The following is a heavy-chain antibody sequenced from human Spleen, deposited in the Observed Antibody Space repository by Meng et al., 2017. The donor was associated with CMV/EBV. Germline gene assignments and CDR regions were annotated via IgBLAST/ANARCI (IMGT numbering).Heavy chain of an antibody. CDR2: ITSSGNTI. D-gene: IGHD2-2*01. J-gene: IGHJ4*02. Sequence: GFTFSDNYMSWIRQAPGKGLEWVSYITSSGNTIYYADSVKGRFTISRDNAENSLYLQMNSLRVDDTAVYYCARVRDCKTISCPYFDYWGQGTLVTVSS. CDR3: ARVRDCKTISCPYFDY. CDR1: GFTFSDNY. V-gene: IGHV3-11*04.